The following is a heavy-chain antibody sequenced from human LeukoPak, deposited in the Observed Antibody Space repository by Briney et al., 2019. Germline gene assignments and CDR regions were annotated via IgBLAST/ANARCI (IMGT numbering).Heavy chain of an antibody. CDR1: GFTFSSYA. V-gene: IGHV3-23*01. CDR3: AKLPDYYASSVYSHFDN. Sequence: GGSLTLSCAASGFTFSSYAMSWVRQAPGKGREWVSSISAGGGTTYYADSVKGRFTISRHNSKNTLYLQMNRLRAEHTAVYFCAKLPDYYASSVYSHFDNWGQGTLVTVSS. CDR2: ISAGGGTT. D-gene: IGHD3-22*01. J-gene: IGHJ4*02.